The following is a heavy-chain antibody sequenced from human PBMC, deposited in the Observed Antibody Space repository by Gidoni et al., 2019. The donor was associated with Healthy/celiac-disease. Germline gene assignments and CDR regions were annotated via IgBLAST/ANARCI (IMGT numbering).Heavy chain of an antibody. J-gene: IGHJ4*02. Sequence: QVQLQESGPGLVKPSETLSLTCTVSGGSISSYYWSWIRQPPGKGLEWIGYIYYSGSTNYHPSLKSRVTISVDTSKNQFSLKLSSVTAADTAVYYCARGVRGGIAAAGRALDYWGQGTLVTVSS. D-gene: IGHD6-13*01. CDR3: ARGVRGGIAAAGRALDY. CDR2: IYYSGST. V-gene: IGHV4-59*01. CDR1: GGSISSYY.